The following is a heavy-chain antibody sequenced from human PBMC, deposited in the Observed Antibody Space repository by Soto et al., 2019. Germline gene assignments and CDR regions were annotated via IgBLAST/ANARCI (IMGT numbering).Heavy chain of an antibody. CDR2: ISSSGSTI. J-gene: IGHJ4*02. D-gene: IGHD3-10*01. CDR3: ARGSYGSGGYFG. CDR1: GFTFSGYN. V-gene: IGHV3-48*01. Sequence: EVQLVDSGGGLVQPGGSLRLSCEASGFTFSGYNMNWFRQAPGKGLEWVCFISSSGSTIYYADSVKGRFTISRDNAKNSLYLQMNSLRAEDTAVYHCARGSYGSGGYFGWGQGTLVTVSS.